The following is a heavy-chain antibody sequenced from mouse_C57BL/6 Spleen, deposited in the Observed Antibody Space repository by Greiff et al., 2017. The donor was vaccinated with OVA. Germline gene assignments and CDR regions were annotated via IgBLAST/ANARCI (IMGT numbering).Heavy chain of an antibody. J-gene: IGHJ2*01. V-gene: IGHV1-81*01. CDR1: GYTFTSYG. CDR3: ARRSLIYYDYDGNFDY. D-gene: IGHD2-4*01. Sequence: VQLQQSGAELARPGASVKLSCKASGYTFTSYGISWVKQRTGQGLEWIGEIYPRSGNTYYNEKFKGKATLTADKSSSTAYMELRSLTSEDSAVYFCARRSLIYYDYDGNFDYWGQGTTLTVSS. CDR2: IYPRSGNT.